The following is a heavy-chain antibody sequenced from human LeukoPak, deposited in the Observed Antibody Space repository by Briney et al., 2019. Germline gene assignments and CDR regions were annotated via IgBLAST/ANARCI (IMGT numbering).Heavy chain of an antibody. CDR1: GFTFSSYG. Sequence: GGSLRLSCAASGFTFSSYGMHWVRQAPGKGLEWVAVISYDRSNKYYADSVKGRFTISRDNSKNTLYLQMNSLRAEDTAVYYCANGYCTNGVCYPYYYYYMDVWGKGTTVTVSS. CDR3: ANGYCTNGVCYPYYYYYMDV. J-gene: IGHJ6*03. CDR2: ISYDRSNK. D-gene: IGHD2-8*01. V-gene: IGHV3-30*18.